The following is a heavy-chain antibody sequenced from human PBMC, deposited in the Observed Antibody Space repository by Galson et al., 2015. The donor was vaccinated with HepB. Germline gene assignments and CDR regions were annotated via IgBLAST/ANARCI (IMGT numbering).Heavy chain of an antibody. CDR2: ISYDGSNK. J-gene: IGHJ4*02. Sequence: SLRLSCAASGFTFSSYAMHWVRQAPGKGLEWVAVISYDGSNKYYADSVKGRFTISRDNSKNTLYLQMNSLRAEDTAVYYCARDSGWAVAGNQLDYWGQGTLVTASS. V-gene: IGHV3-30-3*01. CDR1: GFTFSSYA. D-gene: IGHD6-19*01. CDR3: ARDSGWAVAGNQLDY.